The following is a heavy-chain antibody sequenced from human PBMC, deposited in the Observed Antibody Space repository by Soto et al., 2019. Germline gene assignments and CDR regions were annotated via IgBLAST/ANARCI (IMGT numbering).Heavy chain of an antibody. V-gene: IGHV1-2*02. J-gene: IGHJ3*02. Sequence: QLHLVQSGAVVKKPGASVTVSCSASGYPVTAYYMHWVRQAPGRGLERMGGINPATGAAKYTKTFQGRGTMTRDTAPCTVFVELSGLTSEDPAVFYFVGWGGVGVAGSAAFDMWGQGTLVTVSS. CDR1: GYPVTAYY. D-gene: IGHD3-3*01. CDR3: VGWGGVGVAGSAAFDM. CDR2: INPATGAA.